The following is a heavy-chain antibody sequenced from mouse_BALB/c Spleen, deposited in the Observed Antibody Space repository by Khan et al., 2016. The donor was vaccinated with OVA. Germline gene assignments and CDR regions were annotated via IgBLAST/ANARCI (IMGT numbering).Heavy chain of an antibody. CDR2: INYSGNT. D-gene: IGHD2-2*01. J-gene: IGHJ3*01. CDR3: RSKGYYGYDRFAD. V-gene: IGHV3-2*02. CDR1: GYSITSEYA. Sequence: VQLKESGPRLVKPSQSLSLTCTVTGYSITSEYAWNWIRQFPGNKLEWMGYINYSGNTRYNPSLKSRISITRDTSKNQSFLQFNSVTTEDTATYKWRSKGYYGYDRFADWGQGTLVTVSA.